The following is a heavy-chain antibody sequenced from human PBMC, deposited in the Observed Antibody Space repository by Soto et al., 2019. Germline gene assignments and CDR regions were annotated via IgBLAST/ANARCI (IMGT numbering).Heavy chain of an antibody. J-gene: IGHJ4*02. D-gene: IGHD3-10*01. CDR3: AGYASGGYLGN. V-gene: IGHV1-3*01. Sequence: QVQLVQSGAEVREPGASVKVSCKTSGYVFSTYSMHWVRQAPGQRLEWMGWINAGNGHTKYTQKFQGRVTITRDTSASTAYMELSSLRSEDTAVYFCAGYASGGYLGNWGQGTPVTVSS. CDR1: GYVFSTYS. CDR2: INAGNGHT.